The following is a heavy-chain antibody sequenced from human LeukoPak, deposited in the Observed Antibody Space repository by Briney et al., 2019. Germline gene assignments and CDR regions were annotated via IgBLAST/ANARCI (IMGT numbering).Heavy chain of an antibody. CDR3: TRYGDYVPDYFDY. V-gene: IGHV3-49*03. Sequence: PGRSLRLSCTASGFTFGDYAMSWFRQAPGKGLEWVGFIRSKAYGGTTEYAASVKGRFIISRDDSKSIAYLQMNSLKTEDTAVYYCTRYGDYVPDYFDYRGQGTLVNVSS. CDR2: IRSKAYGGTT. D-gene: IGHD4-17*01. CDR1: GFTFGDYA. J-gene: IGHJ4*02.